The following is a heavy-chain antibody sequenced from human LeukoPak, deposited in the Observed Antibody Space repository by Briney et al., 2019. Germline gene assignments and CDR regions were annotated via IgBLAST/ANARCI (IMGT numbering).Heavy chain of an antibody. CDR2: IIPAGNT. CDR3: AKGIYCSGGTCSNFDY. Sequence: GGSLRLSCAASGFTLTSYPMSWVRQAPGRGLEWVSAIIPAGNTYYADSVRGRFTVSRDSSENTVFLQLNSLRADDTALYYCAKGIYCSGGTCSNFDYWGRGNLVTVSS. CDR1: GFTLTSYP. V-gene: IGHV3-23*01. D-gene: IGHD2-15*01. J-gene: IGHJ4*02.